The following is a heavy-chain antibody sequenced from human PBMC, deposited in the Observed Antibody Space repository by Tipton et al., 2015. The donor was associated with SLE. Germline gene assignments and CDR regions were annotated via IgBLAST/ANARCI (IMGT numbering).Heavy chain of an antibody. CDR2: IYYSGST. J-gene: IGHJ2*01. Sequence: TLSLTCAVYGGSVSSYYWSWIRQSPEKGLEWIGYIYYSGSTKYNPSLESRVTISVDTSKNQFSLKLSSVTVADTAVYFCARRVPHRYYFDLWGRGTLVTVSS. V-gene: IGHV4-59*02. D-gene: IGHD1-26*01. CDR1: GGSVSSYY. CDR3: ARRVPHRYYFDL.